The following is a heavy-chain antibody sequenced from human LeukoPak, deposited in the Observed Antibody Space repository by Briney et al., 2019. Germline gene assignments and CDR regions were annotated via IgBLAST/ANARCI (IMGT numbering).Heavy chain of an antibody. CDR3: ARGRYYGMDV. Sequence: PGGSLRLSCAASGFTFTSYWMHWVRQAPGKGLVWVSRVNSDGSSTTYANSVKGRFTISRDNAKNTLYLQMNSLRAEDTAVYYCARGRYYGMDVWGQGTTVTVSS. J-gene: IGHJ6*02. CDR1: GFTFTSYW. V-gene: IGHV3-74*01. CDR2: VNSDGSST.